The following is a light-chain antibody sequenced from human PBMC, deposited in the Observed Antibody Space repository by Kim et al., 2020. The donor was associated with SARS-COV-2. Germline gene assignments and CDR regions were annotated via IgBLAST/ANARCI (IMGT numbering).Light chain of an antibody. CDR2: EDI. Sequence: SYELTQPPSESVSPGQTASIKCSGDNLGNQFVSWYQQRPGQSPVLVIYEDIKRPSGIPDRFSGSNSGNTATLTISGTQAMDEADYYCQTWDSSTVIFGGG. CDR1: NLGNQF. CDR3: QTWDSSTVI. V-gene: IGLV3-1*01. J-gene: IGLJ2*01.